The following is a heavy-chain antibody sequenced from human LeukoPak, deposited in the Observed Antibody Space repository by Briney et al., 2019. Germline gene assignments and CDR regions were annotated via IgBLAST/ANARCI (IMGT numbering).Heavy chain of an antibody. V-gene: IGHV3-23*01. Sequence: GGSLRLSCAASGYTFSNYAMAWVRQAPGKGLEWVSAISGNGGRTYSADSVQGRFTISRDNSKNTVYLQMDNLRAEDSAMYYCAKAHSISWPYAFDSWGQGTLVTVSS. D-gene: IGHD6-13*01. CDR2: ISGNGGRT. CDR3: AKAHSISWPYAFDS. J-gene: IGHJ4*02. CDR1: GYTFSNYA.